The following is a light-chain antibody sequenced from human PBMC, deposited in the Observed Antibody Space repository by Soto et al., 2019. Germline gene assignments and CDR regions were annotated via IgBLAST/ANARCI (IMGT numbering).Light chain of an antibody. CDR1: SSDVGSYNL. V-gene: IGLV2-23*01. J-gene: IGLJ1*01. CDR2: EGS. CDR3: CSYAGSSTYV. Sequence: QSVLTQPAPVSGYPGQSITISCTGTSSDVGSYNLVSWYQQHPGKAPKLMIYEGSKRSSGVSNRFSGSKSGNTASLTISGRQAEDEADYYCCSYAGSSTYVLGTGSKFTGL.